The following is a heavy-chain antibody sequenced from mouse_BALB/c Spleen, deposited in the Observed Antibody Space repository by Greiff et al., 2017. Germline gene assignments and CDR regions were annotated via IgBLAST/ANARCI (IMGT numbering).Heavy chain of an antibody. Sequence: VQLQQSGPELVKPGASVKMSCKASGYTFTSYVMHWVKQKPGQGLEWIGYINPYNDGTKYNEKFKGKATLTSDKSSSTAYMELSSLTSEDSAVYYCAREITTVVATSRFAYWGQGTLVTVSA. CDR3: AREITTVVATSRFAY. D-gene: IGHD1-1*01. CDR2: INPYNDGT. V-gene: IGHV1-14*01. CDR1: GYTFTSYV. J-gene: IGHJ3*01.